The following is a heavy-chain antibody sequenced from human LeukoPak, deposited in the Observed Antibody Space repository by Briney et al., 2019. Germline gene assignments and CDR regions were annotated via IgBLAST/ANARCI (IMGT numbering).Heavy chain of an antibody. CDR3: ARDYSAASNFWSGYRRPYFDY. V-gene: IGHV1-18*01. J-gene: IGHJ4*02. Sequence: ASVKVSFKASGGTFSSYAISWVRQAPGQGLEWMGWISAYNGNTNYAQKLQGRVNMTTDTSTSTAYMELRSLRSDDTAVYYCARDYSAASNFWSGYRRPYFDYWGQGTLVTVSS. D-gene: IGHD3-3*01. CDR1: GGTFSSYA. CDR2: ISAYNGNT.